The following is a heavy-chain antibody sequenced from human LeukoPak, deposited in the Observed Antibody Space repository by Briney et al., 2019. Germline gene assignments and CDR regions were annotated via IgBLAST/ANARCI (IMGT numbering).Heavy chain of an antibody. Sequence: ASVKVSCKAPGYTFTSYGISWVRQAPGQGLEWMGWISAYNGNTNYAQKLQGRVTMTTDTSTSTAYMELRSLRSDDTAVYYCARDSPPGYYYGMDVWGQGTTVTVSS. CDR3: ARDSPPGYYYGMDV. CDR1: GYTFTSYG. V-gene: IGHV1-18*01. J-gene: IGHJ6*02. D-gene: IGHD7-27*01. CDR2: ISAYNGNT.